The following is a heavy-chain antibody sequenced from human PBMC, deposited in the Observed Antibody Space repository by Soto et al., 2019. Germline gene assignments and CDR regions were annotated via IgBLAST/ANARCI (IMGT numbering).Heavy chain of an antibody. CDR2: VVYDGGKT. CDR3: ARAYSSSSAFFDF. V-gene: IGHV3-30-3*01. CDR1: GFIFNNYA. J-gene: IGHJ1*01. D-gene: IGHD6-6*01. Sequence: QVQLVESGGGVVQPGKSLRLTCAASGFIFNNYAMHWVRQTPGKGLEWVAAVVYDGGKTYYGDFVKGRFTISRDNSRNTLSLELRSLRPEDSGLYYCARAYSSSSAFFDFWGQGALVTVSS.